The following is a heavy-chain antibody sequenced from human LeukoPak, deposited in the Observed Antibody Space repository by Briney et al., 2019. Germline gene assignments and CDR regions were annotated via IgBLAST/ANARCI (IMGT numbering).Heavy chain of an antibody. CDR1: GYTFTGYY. V-gene: IGHV1-2*02. CDR3: ARDAIVRDYSNSDY. Sequence: ASVKVSCKASGYTFTGYYIHWVRQAPGQGLEWMGWINPNSGGTNYAQKFQGRVTMTRDTSISTAYMELRRLTSDDTAVYYCARDAIVRDYSNSDYWGQGILVTVSS. D-gene: IGHD4-11*01. CDR2: INPNSGGT. J-gene: IGHJ4*02.